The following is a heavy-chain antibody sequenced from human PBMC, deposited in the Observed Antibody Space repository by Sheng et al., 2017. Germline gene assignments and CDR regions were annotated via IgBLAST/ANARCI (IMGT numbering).Heavy chain of an antibody. CDR2: IFHSGST. CDR3: ARGGDFWSGDQGAV. Sequence: QVQLQESGPGLVKPSETLSLTCTVSGGSINSYYWSWIRQPPGKGLEWIGYIFHSGSTSYNPSLKSRVTISVDKSKNQFSLKLSSVTAADTAVYYCARGGDFWSGDQGAVWGQGTLVTVSS. CDR1: GGSINSYY. J-gene: IGHJ4*02. V-gene: IGHV4-59*12. D-gene: IGHD3-3*01.